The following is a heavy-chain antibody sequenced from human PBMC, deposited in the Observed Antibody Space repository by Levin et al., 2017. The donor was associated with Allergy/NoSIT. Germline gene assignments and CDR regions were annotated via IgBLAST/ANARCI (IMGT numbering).Heavy chain of an antibody. CDR3: ARRLAGGGDVFDM. Sequence: GESLKISCKASGYTFPIHWIGWVRQMPGKGLEWMGVIYPGDSDARYSPSFQGQVTFSVDKSISTTHLQWNSLKASDTAMYYWARRLAGGGDVFDMWGQGTRVTVSS. CDR2: IYPGDSDA. CDR1: GYTFPIHW. J-gene: IGHJ3*02. D-gene: IGHD3-16*01. V-gene: IGHV5-51*01.